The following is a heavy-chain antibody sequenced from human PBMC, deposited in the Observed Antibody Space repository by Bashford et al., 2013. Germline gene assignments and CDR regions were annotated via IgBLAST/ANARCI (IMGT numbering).Heavy chain of an antibody. D-gene: IGHD3-22*01. Sequence: SETLSLTCTVSGASIRTTNYYWAWIRQPPGKGLEWIGIIDYTGSTYYNPSLRSRITISEDTSKNQFSLNLDSATAADTAMYFXARLAYETGGYSNWFDPWGQGTLVTGLL. J-gene: IGHJ5*02. CDR2: IDYTGST. CDR3: ARLAYETGGYSNWFDP. V-gene: IGHV4-39*01. CDR1: GASIRTTNYY.